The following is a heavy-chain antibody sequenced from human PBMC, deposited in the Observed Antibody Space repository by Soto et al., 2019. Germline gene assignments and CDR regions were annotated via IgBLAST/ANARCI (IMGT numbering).Heavy chain of an antibody. V-gene: IGHV3-7*01. CDR3: VSWSSGNYGPHYND. D-gene: IGHD1-26*01. J-gene: IGHJ4*02. CDR1: GFTFSSFW. Sequence: GGSLRLSCAASGFTFSSFWVSWVRQTPGKGLEWVAHTNEDGSDKYYVDSVKGRFTISRDNPKNSLSLQMNSLRAEDTALYYCVSWSSGNYGPHYNDWGQGALVTVSS. CDR2: TNEDGSDK.